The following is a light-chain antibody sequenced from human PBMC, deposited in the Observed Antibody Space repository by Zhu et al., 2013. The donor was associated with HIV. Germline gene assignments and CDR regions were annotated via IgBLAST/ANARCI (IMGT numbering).Light chain of an antibody. V-gene: IGKV3-20*01. Sequence: EVVLTQSPGTLSLSPGERASLSCRASQSVSSSCLAWYQQKPGQAPRLLIYGASTRATGIPDRFSGSGSGTDFILTISRLEPDDFALYYCQQSGGSPRHTFGRGPSWRSN. CDR3: QQSGGSPRHT. J-gene: IGKJ2*01. CDR2: GAS. CDR1: QSVSSSC.